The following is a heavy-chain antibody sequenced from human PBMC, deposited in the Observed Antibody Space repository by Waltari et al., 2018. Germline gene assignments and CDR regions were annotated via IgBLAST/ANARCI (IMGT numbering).Heavy chain of an antibody. V-gene: IGHV1-69*05. CDR1: GGTFSSYA. D-gene: IGHD6-19*01. CDR2: IIPICGTA. CDR3: ARTFPIAVAALGAFDY. Sequence: QVQLVQSGAEVKKPGSSVKVSCKASGGTFSSYAISWVRQAPGQGLEWMGGIIPICGTANYAQKFQGRVTITTDESTSTAYMELSSLRSEDTAVYYCARTFPIAVAALGAFDYWGQGTLVTVSS. J-gene: IGHJ4*02.